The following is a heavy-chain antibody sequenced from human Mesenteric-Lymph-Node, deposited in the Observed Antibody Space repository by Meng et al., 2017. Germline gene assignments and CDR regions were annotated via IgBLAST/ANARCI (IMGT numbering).Heavy chain of an antibody. D-gene: IGHD6-13*01. CDR3: ARNSIAAAGITFDY. J-gene: IGHJ4*02. CDR2: ISSSGSTI. Sequence: RGSLSLSCAASGFTCSSYEMNGVRQAPGKGLEWVSYISSSGSTIYYADSVKGRFTIYRDNAKNSLYLKMNSLRDEDTAVYYCARNSIAAAGITFDYWGQGTMVTVSS. V-gene: IGHV3-48*03. CDR1: GFTCSSYE.